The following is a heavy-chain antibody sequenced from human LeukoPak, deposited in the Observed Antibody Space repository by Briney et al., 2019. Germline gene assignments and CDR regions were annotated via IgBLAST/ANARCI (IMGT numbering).Heavy chain of an antibody. CDR2: ISAYNGNT. CDR1: GYTFTSYG. D-gene: IGHD3-22*01. V-gene: IGHV1-18*01. J-gene: IGHJ4*02. Sequence: ASVKVSCKASGYTFTSYGISWVRQAPGQGLEWMGWISAYNGNTNYAQKLQGRVTMTTDTSTSTAYMELRSLRSGDTAVYYCARDHYYDSSGYPDYWGQGTLVTVSS. CDR3: ARDHYYDSSGYPDY.